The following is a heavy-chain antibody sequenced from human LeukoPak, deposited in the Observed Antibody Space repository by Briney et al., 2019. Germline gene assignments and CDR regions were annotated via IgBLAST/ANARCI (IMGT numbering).Heavy chain of an antibody. CDR1: GFTVSSNY. V-gene: IGHV3-66*01. Sequence: GGSLGLSCAASGFTVSSNYMSWVRQAPGKGLEWVSVIYSGGSTYYADSVKGRFTISRDNSKNTLYLQMNSLRAEDTAVYYCARVAAATGGIDYWGQGTLVTVSS. CDR2: IYSGGST. CDR3: ARVAAATGGIDY. D-gene: IGHD2-15*01. J-gene: IGHJ4*02.